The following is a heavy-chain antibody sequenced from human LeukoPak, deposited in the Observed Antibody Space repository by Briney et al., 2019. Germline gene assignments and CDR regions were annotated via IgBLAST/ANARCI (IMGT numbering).Heavy chain of an antibody. CDR3: ARDPYYYDSSGGFFDY. D-gene: IGHD3-22*01. CDR2: INPSSGGT. J-gene: IGHJ4*02. CDR1: GYTFTGYY. Sequence: ASPKVSCKPSGYTFTGYYMHCVRQAPGQGLEWMGWINPSSGGTNYAQKFQGRVTMTRDTSISTAYMELSRLRSDDTAVYYCARDPYYYDSSGGFFDYWGQGTLVTVSS. V-gene: IGHV1-2*02.